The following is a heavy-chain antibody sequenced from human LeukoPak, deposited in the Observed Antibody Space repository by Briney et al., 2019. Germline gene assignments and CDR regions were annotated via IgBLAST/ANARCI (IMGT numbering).Heavy chain of an antibody. CDR1: GGSISSGSYY. CDR2: IYTSGST. Sequence: SETLSLTCTVSGGSISSGSYYWSWLRQPAGKGLEWIGRIYTSGSTNYNPSLKSRVTISVDTSKNQFSLKLSSVTAADTAVYYCARGVVRGPKNYYYMDVWGKGTTVTISS. CDR3: ARGVVRGPKNYYYMDV. V-gene: IGHV4-61*02. J-gene: IGHJ6*03. D-gene: IGHD3-10*01.